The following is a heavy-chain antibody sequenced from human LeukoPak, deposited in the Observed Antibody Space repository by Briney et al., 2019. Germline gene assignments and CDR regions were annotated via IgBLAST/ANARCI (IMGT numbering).Heavy chain of an antibody. J-gene: IGHJ4*02. CDR1: GYTFTGYD. V-gene: IGHV1-8*01. D-gene: IGHD1-20*01. CDR3: ARGRLNGNVDF. Sequence: ASVKVSCKTSGYTFTGYDINWVRQAAGQGFGWMGWMHPNSGDTGYAHNLQGRITITRDSSTATVFMELSSLRSEDTAMYYCARGRLNGNVDFWGQGTLVTVSS. CDR2: MHPNSGDT.